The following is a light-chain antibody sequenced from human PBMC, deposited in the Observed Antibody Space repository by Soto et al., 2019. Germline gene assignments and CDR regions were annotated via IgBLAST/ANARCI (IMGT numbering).Light chain of an antibody. CDR3: SSYTSNSTPYV. Sequence: QSVLTQPASVSGSPGQSITISCTGTSSDVGGYNYVSWYQQHPGKAPKLMIYEVSNRPSGVSNRFSGSKSGNTASLTISGLQAEDEADYYRSSYTSNSTPYVFGTGTKLTVL. J-gene: IGLJ1*01. V-gene: IGLV2-14*01. CDR1: SSDVGGYNY. CDR2: EVS.